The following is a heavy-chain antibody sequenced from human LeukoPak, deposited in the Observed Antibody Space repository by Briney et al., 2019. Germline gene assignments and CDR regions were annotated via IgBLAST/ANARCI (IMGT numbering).Heavy chain of an antibody. D-gene: IGHD6-13*01. CDR3: ARASIAAAGPPFSY. Sequence: GGSLRLSCAASGFTFSSYAMHWVRQAPGKGLEWVAVISYDGSNKYYADSVKGRFTISRDNSKNTLYLQMNSLRAEDTAVYYCARASIAAAGPPFSYWGQGTLVTVSS. V-gene: IGHV3-30*01. CDR1: GFTFSSYA. CDR2: ISYDGSNK. J-gene: IGHJ4*02.